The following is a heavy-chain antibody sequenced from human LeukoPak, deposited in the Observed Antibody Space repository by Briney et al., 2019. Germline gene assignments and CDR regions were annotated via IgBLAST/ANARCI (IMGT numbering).Heavy chain of an antibody. CDR2: ISSSSSYI. CDR1: GFTFSSYS. D-gene: IGHD4-17*01. V-gene: IGHV3-21*01. CDR3: ARDKLVTTRALDY. Sequence: GGSLRLSCAASGFTFSSYSMNWVRQAPGKGLEWVSSISSSSSYIYYADSVKGGFTISRDNAKNSLYLQMNSLRAEETAVYYCARDKLVTTRALDYWGQGTLVTVSS. J-gene: IGHJ4*02.